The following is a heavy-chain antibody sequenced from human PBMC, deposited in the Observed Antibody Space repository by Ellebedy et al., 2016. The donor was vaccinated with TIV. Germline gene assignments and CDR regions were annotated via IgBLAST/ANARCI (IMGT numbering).Heavy chain of an antibody. CDR2: IYSSGST. J-gene: IGHJ4*02. V-gene: IGHV4-39*01. CDR1: GGSISSSSYY. CDR3: ARQENEYWYYDSSGYYFGY. D-gene: IGHD3-22*01. Sequence: MPSETLSLTCTVSGGSISSSSYYWGWIRQPPGKGLEWIGSIYSSGSTYYNPSLKSRVTISVDTSKNQFSLKLSSVTAADTAVYYCARQENEYWYYDSSGYYFGYWGQGTLVTVSS.